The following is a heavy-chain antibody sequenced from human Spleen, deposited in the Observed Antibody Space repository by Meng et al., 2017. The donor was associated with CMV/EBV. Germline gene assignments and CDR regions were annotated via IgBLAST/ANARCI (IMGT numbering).Heavy chain of an antibody. CDR3: ARHVSAATPFDY. D-gene: IGHD2-2*02. V-gene: IGHV5-51*01. J-gene: IGHJ4*02. CDR2: IYPGDSNT. Sequence: GGPLRLSCEGFGYRFTTYWIGWVRQMPGKGLEWMGIIYPGDSNTRYSPSFQGQVTISADKSISTAYLQWSSLKASDTAMYYCARHVSAATPFDYWGQGTLVTVSS. CDR1: GYRFTTYW.